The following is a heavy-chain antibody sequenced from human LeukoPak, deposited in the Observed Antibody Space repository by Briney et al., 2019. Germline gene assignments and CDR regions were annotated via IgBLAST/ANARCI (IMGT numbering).Heavy chain of an antibody. J-gene: IGHJ4*02. CDR1: GYSISSGYY. Sequence: SGTLSLTCAVSGYSISSGYYWGWIRQPPGKGLEWIGSIYRSGSTYYNPSLKSRVTISVDTSKNQFSLKLSSVTAADTAVYYCARGVRSSGWYEKFDYWGQGTLVTVSS. CDR3: ARGVRSSGWYEKFDY. V-gene: IGHV4-38-2*01. CDR2: IYRSGST. D-gene: IGHD6-19*01.